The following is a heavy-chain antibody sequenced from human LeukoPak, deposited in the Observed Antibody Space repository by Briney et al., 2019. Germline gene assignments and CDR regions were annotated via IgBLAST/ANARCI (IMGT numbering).Heavy chain of an antibody. D-gene: IGHD3-9*01. Sequence: ASVKVSCKASGYTFTGYYMHWVRQAPGQGREWMGWSNPNSGGTNYAQKLQGRVTMARDTSISTAYMGLSRLRSDDTAVYYCARDREGYYDILTGYYGVGAFDIWGQGTMVTVSS. CDR3: ARDREGYYDILTGYYGVGAFDI. J-gene: IGHJ3*02. CDR2: SNPNSGGT. CDR1: GYTFTGYY. V-gene: IGHV1-2*02.